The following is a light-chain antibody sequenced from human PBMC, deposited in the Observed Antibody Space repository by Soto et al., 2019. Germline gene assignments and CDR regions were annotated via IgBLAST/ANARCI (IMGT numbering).Light chain of an antibody. J-gene: IGKJ2*01. CDR3: QQYGSSPPFT. CDR2: GAS. CDR1: QSVSSRY. V-gene: IGKV3-20*01. Sequence: EIVLTQSPGTLSLSPGERATLSCRASQSVSSRYLAWYQQKPGQAPRLLMYGASNRATGIPDRFSGSGSGKDFTLTISRLEPEDFAVYFCQQYGSSPPFTFGQVTKVEIK.